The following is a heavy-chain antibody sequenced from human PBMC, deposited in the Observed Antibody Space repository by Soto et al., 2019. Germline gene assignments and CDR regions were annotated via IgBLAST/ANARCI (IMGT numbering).Heavy chain of an antibody. CDR2: TSYNGNNK. CDR3: AKDIKCEDFTYGYFYYGMDV. J-gene: IGHJ6*02. Sequence: QVQLVESGGGVVQPGRSLRLSCAASGFTFSECSMHWVRQAPGKGLEWVASTSYNGNNKYYGDSVKGRFTISRDNSKNTLHLEMITLRPEDTAVYYCAKDIKCEDFTYGYFYYGMDVWGQGTTVTVSS. D-gene: IGHD3-10*01. CDR1: GFTFSECS. V-gene: IGHV3-30*18.